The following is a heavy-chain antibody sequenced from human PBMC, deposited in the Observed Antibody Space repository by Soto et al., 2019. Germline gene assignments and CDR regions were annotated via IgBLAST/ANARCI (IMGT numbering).Heavy chain of an antibody. D-gene: IGHD2-8*01. CDR3: AREIMPLTNDWYFDL. V-gene: IGHV4-30-4*01. Sequence: QVQLQESGPGLVKPSETLSLTCTVYGGSISGGVHSWSWIRQPPGKGLEWIGHIFDSGSTYYNPSLKSRLTISVDTSKNQFSLRLSSVTAADTAVYYCAREIMPLTNDWYFDLWGRGTLGTVSS. J-gene: IGHJ2*01. CDR1: GGSISGGVHS. CDR2: IFDSGST.